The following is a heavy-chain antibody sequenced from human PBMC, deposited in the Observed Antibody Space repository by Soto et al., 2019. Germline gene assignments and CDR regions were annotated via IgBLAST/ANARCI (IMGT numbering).Heavy chain of an antibody. D-gene: IGHD4-17*01. J-gene: IGHJ2*01. CDR2: IWYDGSNK. CDR3: AREGLGDEYGDYGSLLGYFDL. CDR1: GFTFSSYG. Sequence: QVQLVESGGGVVQPGRSLRLSCAASGFTFSSYGMHWVRQAPGKGLEWVAVIWYDGSNKYYADSVKGRFTISRDNSKNALXRXLNSLRAEDTAVYYCAREGLGDEYGDYGSLLGYFDLWGRGTLVTVSS. V-gene: IGHV3-33*01.